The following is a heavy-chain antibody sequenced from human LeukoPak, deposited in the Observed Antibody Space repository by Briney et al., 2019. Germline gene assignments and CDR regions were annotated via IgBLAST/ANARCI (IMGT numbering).Heavy chain of an antibody. J-gene: IGHJ6*03. V-gene: IGHV5-51*01. CDR3: ARQGWNYYYYMDV. Sequence: GEPLKISCKGSGYSFTSYWIGWVRQMPGKGLEWMGIIYPGDSDTRYSPSFQGQVTISADKSISTAYLQWSSLKASDTAMYYCARQGWNYYYYMDVWGKGTTVTVSS. CDR1: GYSFTSYW. CDR2: IYPGDSDT. D-gene: IGHD3-3*01.